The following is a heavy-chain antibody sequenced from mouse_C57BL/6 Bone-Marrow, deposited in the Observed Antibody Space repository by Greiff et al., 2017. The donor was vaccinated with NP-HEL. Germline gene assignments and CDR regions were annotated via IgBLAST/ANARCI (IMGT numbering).Heavy chain of an antibody. V-gene: IGHV3-8*01. CDR1: GYSITSDY. J-gene: IGHJ2*01. Sequence: VQLKESGPGLVKPSQTLSLSCSVTGYSITSDYWNWIRKFPGNKLEYMGYISNSGSTYYNPSPISRISITRDTSKNQYYLQLNSVTTEDTATYYSASRAYYSNYYFDYWGQGTTLTVSS. CDR3: ASRAYYSNYYFDY. CDR2: ISNSGST. D-gene: IGHD2-5*01.